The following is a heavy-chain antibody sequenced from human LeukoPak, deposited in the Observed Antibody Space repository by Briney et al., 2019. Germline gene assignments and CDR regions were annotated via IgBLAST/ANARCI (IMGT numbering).Heavy chain of an antibody. V-gene: IGHV3-66*01. Sequence: GGSLRLSCAASGFTVSSSYMSWVRQAPGKGLEWVSIISSAGTTYYADSVKGRFTISRDNSKNTLYLQMSSLRAEDTAVYYCVKVGDYYAFDIWGQGTMVTVSS. CDR2: ISSAGTT. CDR3: VKVGDYYAFDI. J-gene: IGHJ3*02. CDR1: GFTVSSSY. D-gene: IGHD4-17*01.